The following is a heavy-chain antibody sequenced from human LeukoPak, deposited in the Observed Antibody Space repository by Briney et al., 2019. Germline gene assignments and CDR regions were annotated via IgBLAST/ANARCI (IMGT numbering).Heavy chain of an antibody. V-gene: IGHV3-30*18. J-gene: IGHJ4*02. CDR1: GFTFSSYG. CDR3: AKETTVAGFYPYFDY. CDR2: ISDDGSNK. Sequence: GGSLRLSCAASGFTFSSYGMHWVRQAPGKGLEWVAVISDDGSNKYYADSVKGRFTISRDNSKNTLYLQMSSLRAEDTAVYYCAKETTVAGFYPYFDYWGQGTLVTVSS. D-gene: IGHD6-19*01.